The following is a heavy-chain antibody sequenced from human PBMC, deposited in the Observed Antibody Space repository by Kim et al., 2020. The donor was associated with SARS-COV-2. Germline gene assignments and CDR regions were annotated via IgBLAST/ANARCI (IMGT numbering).Heavy chain of an antibody. CDR3: ARRGIGWYSHIDY. D-gene: IGHD2-15*01. J-gene: IGHJ4*02. Sequence: NSAENVKGRVTVSRDNAENSVSLQMSSLRAEDTAIYYCARRGIGWYSHIDYWGQGTLVTVSS. V-gene: IGHV3-11*03.